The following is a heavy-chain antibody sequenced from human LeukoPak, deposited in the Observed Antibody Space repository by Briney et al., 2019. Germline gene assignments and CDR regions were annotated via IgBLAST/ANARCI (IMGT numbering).Heavy chain of an antibody. CDR1: GFSLSTRGVG. J-gene: IGHJ3*02. D-gene: IGHD3-3*01. CDR3: AQGVVPSAFDI. CDR2: IYWNDDK. V-gene: IGHV2-5*01. Sequence: SGPTLVKPTQTLTLTCTFSGFSLSTRGVGVGWIRQPPGKALEWLALIYWNDDKRYSPSLKSRLTITKDTSKNQVVLTMTNMDPVDTATYYCAQGVVPSAFDIWGQGTMVTVSS.